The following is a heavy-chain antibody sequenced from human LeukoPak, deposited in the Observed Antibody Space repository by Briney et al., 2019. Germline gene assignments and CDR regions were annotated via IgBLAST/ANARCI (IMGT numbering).Heavy chain of an antibody. V-gene: IGHV3-7*01. Sequence: PGGSLRLSCAASGLIFEDFWMSWVRQAPGRGLQWVASMKGDGRHIYYVDSVKGRFIISRDNAGHLLYLHMSSLRPEDTAVYYCARLFGGVTTFDYWGQGALVTVSS. CDR1: GLIFEDFW. D-gene: IGHD3-3*01. CDR2: MKGDGRHI. J-gene: IGHJ4*01. CDR3: ARLFGGVTTFDY.